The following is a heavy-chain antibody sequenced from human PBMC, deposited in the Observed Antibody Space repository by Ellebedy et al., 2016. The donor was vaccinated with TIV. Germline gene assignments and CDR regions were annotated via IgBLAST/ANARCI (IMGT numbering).Heavy chain of an antibody. D-gene: IGHD1-26*01. J-gene: IGHJ4*02. CDR2: ISFDVSNK. V-gene: IGHV3-30*18. CDR3: AKGFYSGSFHFDY. CDR1: GFTFSSYG. Sequence: GGSLRLSXAASGFTFSSYGIHWVRQAPGKGLEWVAVISFDVSNKYYVDSVEGRFTISRDNSKNTVHLQMNSLRAEDTAVYYCAKGFYSGSFHFDYWGQGTLVTVSS.